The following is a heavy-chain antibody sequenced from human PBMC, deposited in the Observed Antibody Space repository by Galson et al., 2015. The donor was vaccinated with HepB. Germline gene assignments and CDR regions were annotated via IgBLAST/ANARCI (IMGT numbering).Heavy chain of an antibody. Sequence: SLRLSCAASGFIVSNNFMNWVRQAPGKGLEWVSVLYSGGQTYYADSVKGRFTVSRDNSKSTLFLHMNSLRGDDTAIYYCARGRPGYNNYGLLDYWGQGTLVTVSS. CDR2: LYSGGQT. V-gene: IGHV3-53*01. D-gene: IGHD5-24*01. CDR3: ARGRPGYNNYGLLDY. J-gene: IGHJ4*02. CDR1: GFIVSNNF.